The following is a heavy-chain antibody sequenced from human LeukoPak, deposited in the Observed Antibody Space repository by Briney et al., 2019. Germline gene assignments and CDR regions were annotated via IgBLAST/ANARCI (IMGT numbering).Heavy chain of an antibody. J-gene: IGHJ4*02. CDR3: ARVDRYCSSTSCYTHFDY. Sequence: GSLRLSCAASGFTFSSYGMSWVRQPPGKGLEWIGSIYYSGSTYYNPSLKSRVTISVDTSENQFSLKLSSVTAADTAVYYCARVDRYCSSTSCYTHFDYWGQGTLVTVSS. CDR1: GFTFSSYG. CDR2: IYYSGST. V-gene: IGHV4-39*07. D-gene: IGHD2-2*02.